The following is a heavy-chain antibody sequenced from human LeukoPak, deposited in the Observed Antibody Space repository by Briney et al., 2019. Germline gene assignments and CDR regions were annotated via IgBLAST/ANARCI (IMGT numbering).Heavy chain of an antibody. D-gene: IGHD6-25*01. CDR2: VSGSGAGT. CDR3: AKDRTSRITAADY. CDR1: GFTFSSYV. J-gene: IGHJ4*02. Sequence: GGSLRLSCAASGFTFSSYVMSWVRQAPGKGLEWVSSVSGSGAGTYYADSVKGLFTISRDNSKSTLYLQMNSLRAEDTAVYYCAKDRTSRITAADYWGQGTLVTVSS. V-gene: IGHV3-23*01.